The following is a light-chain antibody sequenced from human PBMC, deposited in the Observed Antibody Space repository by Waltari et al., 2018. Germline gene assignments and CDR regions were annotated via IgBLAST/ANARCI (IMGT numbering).Light chain of an antibody. J-gene: IGKJ2*01. CDR1: QCLLNGNAYNY. V-gene: IGKV2-28*01. CDR2: LGS. Sequence: DFVMTKSPLSLPVTPGEPASISCRSSQCLLNGNAYNYLDWYLQRPGQSPLLLIYLGSNRASGVPDRFSGSGSGTDFTLKISRVEAEDVGVYYCMQSLQTPCTFGQGTKLEIK. CDR3: MQSLQTPCT.